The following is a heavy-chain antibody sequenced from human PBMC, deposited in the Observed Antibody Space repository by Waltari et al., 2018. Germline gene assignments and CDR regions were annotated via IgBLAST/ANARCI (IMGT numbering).Heavy chain of an antibody. CDR1: GYTFTSYA. D-gene: IGHD6-6*01. J-gene: IGHJ4*02. CDR2: INAGNGNT. CDR3: ARTGEQLAEVDY. V-gene: IGHV1-3*01. Sequence: QVQLVQSGAEVKKPGASVKVSCKASGYTFTSYAMHWVRQAPGQRLEWMGWINAGNGNTKYSQKFQGRVTITRDTSASTAYMELSSLRSEDTAVYYSARTGEQLAEVDYWGQGTLVTVSS.